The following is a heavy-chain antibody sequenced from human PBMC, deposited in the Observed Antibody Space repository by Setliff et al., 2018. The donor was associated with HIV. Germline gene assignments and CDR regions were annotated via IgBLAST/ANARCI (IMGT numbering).Heavy chain of an antibody. D-gene: IGHD3-16*01. V-gene: IGHV4-4*02. Sequence: PSETLSLTCAVYGGSISSNWWSWVRQSPGKGLEWIGEIYHSGSTYYNPSLKSRVTISVDTSKNRFSLKLSSVTAADTAVYYCARGGYYYYFGVDVWGQGTTVTVSS. CDR2: IYHSGST. J-gene: IGHJ6*02. CDR1: GGSISSNW. CDR3: ARGGYYYYFGVDV.